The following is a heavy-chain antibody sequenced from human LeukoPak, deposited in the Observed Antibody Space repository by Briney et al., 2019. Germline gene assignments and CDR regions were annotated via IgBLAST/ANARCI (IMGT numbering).Heavy chain of an antibody. V-gene: IGHV1-2*02. CDR1: GYTFTGYY. Sequence: ASVKVSCKASGYTFTGYYMHWVRQAPGQGLEWMGWINPNSGGTNYAQKFQGRVTMTTDTSTSTAYVELRSLRSDDTAVYYCARDCDRSGYYCYWGQGTLVTVSS. CDR3: ARDCDRSGYYCY. CDR2: INPNSGGT. J-gene: IGHJ4*02. D-gene: IGHD3-22*01.